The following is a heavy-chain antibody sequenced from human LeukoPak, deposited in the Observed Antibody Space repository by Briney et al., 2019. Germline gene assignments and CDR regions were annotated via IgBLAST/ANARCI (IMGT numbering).Heavy chain of an antibody. V-gene: IGHV3-23*01. D-gene: IGHD3-10*01. CDR2: ITGSGGST. CDR3: TKDQSSSWWFGELFGPSDY. J-gene: IGHJ4*02. CDR1: GFPFTTFA. Sequence: PGGSLRLSCAASGFPFTTFAMSWVRQAPGKGLEWVSAITGSGGSTYYADSVKGRFTISRDISKNTLFLQMNSLRAEDTAVYYCTKDQSSSWWFGELFGPSDYWGQGTLVTVSS.